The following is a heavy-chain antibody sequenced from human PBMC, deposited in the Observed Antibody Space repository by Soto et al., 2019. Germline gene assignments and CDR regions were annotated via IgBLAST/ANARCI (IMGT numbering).Heavy chain of an antibody. J-gene: IGHJ6*03. CDR3: ASTGLTPPNYYYYYYMDV. Sequence: SSVKVSCKASGGTFSSYTISWVRHATRQGLEWMGRIIPILGIANYAQRFQGRVTITADKSTSTAYMELSSLRSEDTAVYYCASTGLTPPNYYYYYYMDVWGKGTTVTVSS. CDR1: GGTFSSYT. CDR2: IIPILGIA. V-gene: IGHV1-69*02. D-gene: IGHD3-9*01.